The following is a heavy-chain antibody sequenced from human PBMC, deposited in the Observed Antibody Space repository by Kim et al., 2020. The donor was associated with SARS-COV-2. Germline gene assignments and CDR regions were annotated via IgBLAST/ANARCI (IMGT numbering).Heavy chain of an antibody. CDR1: GGSISSSSYY. J-gene: IGHJ5*02. D-gene: IGHD3-10*01. V-gene: IGHV4-39*01. CDR2: IYYSGST. CDR3: ARLGRGMVRGDAIFDP. Sequence: SETLSLTCTVSGGSISSSSYYWGWIRQPPGKGLEWIGSIYYSGSTYYNPSLKSRVTISVDTSKNQFSLKLSSVTAADTAVYYCARLGRGMVRGDAIFDPWGQGTLVTVSS.